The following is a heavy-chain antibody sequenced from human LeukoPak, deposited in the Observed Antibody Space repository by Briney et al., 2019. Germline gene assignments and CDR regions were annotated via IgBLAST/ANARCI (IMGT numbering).Heavy chain of an antibody. V-gene: IGHV3-23*01. CDR3: ARAEYYYDSSGYYPRYYNYYYMDV. D-gene: IGHD3-22*01. J-gene: IGHJ6*03. Sequence: GGSLRLSCAASGFTFSSYGMSWVRQAPGKGLEWVSAISGSGRSTYYADSVKGRFTISRDNSKNTLYLQMNSLRAEDTAAFYCARAEYYYDSSGYYPRYYNYYYMDVWGKGTTVTVSS. CDR1: GFTFSSYG. CDR2: ISGSGRST.